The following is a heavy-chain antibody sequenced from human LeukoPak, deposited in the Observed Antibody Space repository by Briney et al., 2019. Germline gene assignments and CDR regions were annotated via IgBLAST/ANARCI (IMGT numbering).Heavy chain of an antibody. CDR2: IYYSGST. J-gene: IGHJ4*02. V-gene: IGHV4-39*07. D-gene: IGHD1-14*01. CDR1: GGSISSSSYY. Sequence: PSETLSLTCTVSGGSISSSSYYWGWIRQPPGKGLEWIGSIYYSGSTYYNPSLKSRVTISVDTSKNQFSLKLSSVTAADTAVYYCARDRRNPSWLRYMYYFDYWGQGTLVTVSS. CDR3: ARDRRNPSWLRYMYYFDY.